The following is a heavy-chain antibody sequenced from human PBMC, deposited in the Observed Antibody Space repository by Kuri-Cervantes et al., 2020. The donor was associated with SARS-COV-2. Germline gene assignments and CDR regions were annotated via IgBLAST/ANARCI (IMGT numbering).Heavy chain of an antibody. CDR2: INHSGST. J-gene: IGHJ1*01. D-gene: IGHD6-13*01. CDR1: GGSISSSSYY. V-gene: IGHV4-39*07. CDR3: ASPPMEQLVEGGLEYFQH. Sequence: GSLRLSCTVSGGSISSSSYYWSWIRQPPGKGLEWIGEINHSGSTNYNPSLKSRVTISVDTSKNQFSLKLSSVTAADTAVYYCASPPMEQLVEGGLEYFQHWGQGTLVTVSS.